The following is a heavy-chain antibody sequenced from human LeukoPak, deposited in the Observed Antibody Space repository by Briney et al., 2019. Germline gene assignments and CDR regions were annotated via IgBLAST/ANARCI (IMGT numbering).Heavy chain of an antibody. V-gene: IGHV4-38-2*01. CDR3: ARSIYSRYSSSWQPAYYYGMDV. J-gene: IGHJ6*04. Sequence: SETLSLTCAVSGYSISSGYYWGWIRQPPGKGLEWIGSIYHSGSTYYNPSLKSRVTISVDTSKNQFSLKLSFVTAADTAVYYCARSIYSRYSSSWQPAYYYGMDVWGKGTTVTVSS. CDR2: IYHSGST. D-gene: IGHD6-13*01. CDR1: GYSISSGYY.